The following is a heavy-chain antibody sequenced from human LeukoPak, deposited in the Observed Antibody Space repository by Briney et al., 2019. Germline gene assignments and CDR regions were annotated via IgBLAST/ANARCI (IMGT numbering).Heavy chain of an antibody. CDR1: GGSISSSGYY. J-gene: IGHJ4*02. CDR3: ARGRGWGYGVDY. V-gene: IGHV4-39*07. D-gene: IGHD2-15*01. Sequence: SETLSLTCIVSGGSISSSGYYWDWIRQPPGKGLEWIGNFYYTGSTNYNPSLESRVTISVDTPKNQFSLRLTSVTAADTAVYYCARGRGWGYGVDYWGQGTLATVSS. CDR2: FYYTGST.